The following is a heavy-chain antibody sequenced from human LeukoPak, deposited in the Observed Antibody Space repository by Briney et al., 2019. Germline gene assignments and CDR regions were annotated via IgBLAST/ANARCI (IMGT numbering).Heavy chain of an antibody. Sequence: GGSLRLSCAASGVTFSNGWMSWVRQGPGMGLEWVGRIKSKIDGGTADYAAPVKGRFTISRDDSKSTLYLQMNSLKTEDTAVYYCANSNYDSSGYYSFDYWGQGTLVTVSS. CDR1: GVTFSNGW. D-gene: IGHD3-22*01. CDR3: ANSNYDSSGYYSFDY. CDR2: IKSKIDGGTA. V-gene: IGHV3-15*01. J-gene: IGHJ4*02.